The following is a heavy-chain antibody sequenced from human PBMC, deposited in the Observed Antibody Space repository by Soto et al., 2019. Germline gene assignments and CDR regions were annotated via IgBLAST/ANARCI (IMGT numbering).Heavy chain of an antibody. Sequence: ASVKVSCKASGYTFTGYYMHWVRQAPGQGLEWMGWINPNSGGTNYAQKFQGWVTMTRDTSISTAYMELSRLRSDDTAVYYCARPVAGTLAAFDIWGQGTMVTVSS. D-gene: IGHD6-19*01. CDR1: GYTFTGYY. V-gene: IGHV1-2*04. CDR2: INPNSGGT. CDR3: ARPVAGTLAAFDI. J-gene: IGHJ3*02.